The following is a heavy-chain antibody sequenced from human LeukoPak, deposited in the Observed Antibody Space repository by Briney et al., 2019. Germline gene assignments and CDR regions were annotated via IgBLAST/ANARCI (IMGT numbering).Heavy chain of an antibody. V-gene: IGHV3-23*01. CDR1: GFIFSAYE. CDR2: VNSADTT. J-gene: IGHJ4*02. CDR3: AKEARIGGFDF. D-gene: IGHD2-15*01. Sequence: TGGSLRLSCAASGFIFSAYEMNWVRQAPGKGLEWVSLVNSADTTYYADSVKGRFLISRDNSKNTLYLQMSSLRVEDTAIYYCAKEARIGGFDFWGQGTLVTVSS.